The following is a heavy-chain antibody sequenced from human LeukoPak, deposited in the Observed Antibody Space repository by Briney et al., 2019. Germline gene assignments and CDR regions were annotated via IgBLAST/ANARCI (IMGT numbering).Heavy chain of an antibody. D-gene: IGHD3-22*01. CDR3: TKGGSSPRSDSGDYYRVFEY. CDR2: IGDSGDVT. Sequence: ETLSLTCTVSGGSISDGSYYWSWIRQAPGKGLEWVAVIGDSGDVTHYADSVRGRFTISRDNSKNTLYLQMNSLRAEDTAVYYCTKGGSSPRSDSGDYYRVFEYWAQGTLVTVSS. J-gene: IGHJ4*02. V-gene: IGHV3-23*01. CDR1: GGSISDGSYY.